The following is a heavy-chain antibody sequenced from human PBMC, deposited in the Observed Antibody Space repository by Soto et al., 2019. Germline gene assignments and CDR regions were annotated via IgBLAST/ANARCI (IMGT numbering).Heavy chain of an antibody. CDR3: ASDFRRSASYEHAFDI. V-gene: IGHV4-38-2*01. CDR1: GYSISSDYY. J-gene: IGHJ3*02. CDR2: VYQSGST. D-gene: IGHD1-26*01. Sequence: SETLSLTCAVSGYSISSDYYWGWIRQPPGKGLEWIGSVYQSGSTYSNPSLTSRVTISVDTSKNQFSLKLTSVTAADTAVYYCASDFRRSASYEHAFDIWGQGTMGTVS.